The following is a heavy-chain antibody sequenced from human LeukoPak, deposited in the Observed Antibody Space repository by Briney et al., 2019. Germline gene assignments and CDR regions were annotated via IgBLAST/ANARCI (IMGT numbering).Heavy chain of an antibody. CDR1: GFTFSNYA. D-gene: IGHD6-6*01. Sequence: GGSLRLSCAASGFTFSNYAMSWVRQAPGKGLEWVSGISGSDGTTYYADSVKGRFTISRDNSKNTLYLQMNSLRAEDTAVYYCASEEAAHDYWGQGTLVTVSS. J-gene: IGHJ4*02. CDR2: ISGSDGTT. V-gene: IGHV3-23*01. CDR3: ASEEAAHDY.